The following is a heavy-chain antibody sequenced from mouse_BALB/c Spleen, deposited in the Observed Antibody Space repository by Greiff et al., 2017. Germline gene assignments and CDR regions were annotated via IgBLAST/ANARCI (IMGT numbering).Heavy chain of an antibody. D-gene: IGHD1-1*01. Sequence: EVKLVESGGGLVQPGGSRKLSCAASGFTFSSFGMHWVRQAPEKGLEWVAYISSGSSTIYYADTVKGRFTISRDNPKNTLFLQMTSLRSEDTAMYYCARWLYDYAMDYWGQGTSVTVSS. CDR3: ARWLYDYAMDY. CDR2: ISSGSSTI. J-gene: IGHJ4*01. V-gene: IGHV5-17*02. CDR1: GFTFSSFG.